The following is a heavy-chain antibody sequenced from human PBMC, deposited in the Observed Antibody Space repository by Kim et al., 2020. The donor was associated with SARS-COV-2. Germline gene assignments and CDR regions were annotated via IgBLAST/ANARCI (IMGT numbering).Heavy chain of an antibody. Sequence: GGSLRLSCAASGFTFSSYAMSWVRQAPGKGLEWVSAISGSGGSTYYADSVKGRFTISRDNSKNTLYLQMNSLRAEDTAVYYCAKVGAEQWLVPLAEYFQHWGQGTLVTVSS. V-gene: IGHV3-23*01. D-gene: IGHD6-19*01. CDR1: GFTFSSYA. J-gene: IGHJ1*01. CDR3: AKVGAEQWLVPLAEYFQH. CDR2: ISGSGGST.